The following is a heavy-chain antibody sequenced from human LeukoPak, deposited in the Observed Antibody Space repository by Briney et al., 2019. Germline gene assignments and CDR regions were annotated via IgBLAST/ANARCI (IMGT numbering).Heavy chain of an antibody. V-gene: IGHV1-18*01. CDR2: ISAYNGNT. CDR1: GYTFTSYG. D-gene: IGHD6-13*01. CDR3: ASSSSSWYNPWFDP. J-gene: IGHJ5*02. Sequence: ASVKVSCKASGYTFTSYGISWVRQAPGQGLEWMGWISAYNGNTNYAQKLQGRVTMTTDTSTSTAYMELRSLRSDDTAVYYCASSSSSWYNPWFDPWGQGTLVTVSS.